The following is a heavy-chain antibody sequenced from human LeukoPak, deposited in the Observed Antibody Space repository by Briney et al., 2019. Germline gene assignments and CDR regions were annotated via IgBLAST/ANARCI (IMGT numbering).Heavy chain of an antibody. D-gene: IGHD2-2*01. V-gene: IGHV1-69*13. Sequence: SVKVSCKASGGTFSSYAISWVRQAPGQGLEWMGGIISIFGTANYAQKFQGRVTITADESTSTAYMELSSLRSEDTAVYYCARGVLEYQLLFWFDPWGQGTLVTVSS. CDR3: ARGVLEYQLLFWFDP. J-gene: IGHJ5*02. CDR1: GGTFSSYA. CDR2: IISIFGTA.